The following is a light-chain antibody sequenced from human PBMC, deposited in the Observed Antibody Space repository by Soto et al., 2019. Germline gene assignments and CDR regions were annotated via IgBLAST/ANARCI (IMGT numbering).Light chain of an antibody. J-gene: IGLJ1*01. Sequence: LTQPASVSGSPGQSIAISCTGTSSDVGGYNSVSWYQQHPGKAPKLMIYDVTNRPSGVSNRFSGSKSGNTASLTISGLQAEDEADSYCSSYASGGTHVSGTGTKVTVL. CDR2: DVT. CDR1: SSDVGGYNS. V-gene: IGLV2-14*01. CDR3: SSYASGGTHV.